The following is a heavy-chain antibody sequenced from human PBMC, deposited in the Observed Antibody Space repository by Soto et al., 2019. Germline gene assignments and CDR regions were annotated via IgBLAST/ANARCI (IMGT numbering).Heavy chain of an antibody. CDR2: ISAGGSTT. CDR1: GFTFSSYA. D-gene: IGHD6-13*01. J-gene: IGHJ4*02. V-gene: IGHV3-23*01. CDR3: ANIAPAGTVGGY. Sequence: EVQLLESGGGLVQPGGSLRLSCEASGFTFSSYAMRWVRQAPGKGLEWVSGISAGGSTTYYADSVKGRFTISRDNSQNTRDLQMNSLRVEDTAVDYCANIAPAGTVGGYWGQGTLVTVSS.